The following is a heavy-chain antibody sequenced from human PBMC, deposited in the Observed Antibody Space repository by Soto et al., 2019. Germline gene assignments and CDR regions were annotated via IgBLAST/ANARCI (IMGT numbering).Heavy chain of an antibody. J-gene: IGHJ4*02. CDR3: ARGSGATTPFDY. Sequence: SETLSLTCTVSGGSISSYYWSWIRQPPGKGLEWIGYIYYSGSTNYNPSLKSRVTISVDTSKNQFSLKLSSVTAADTAVYYCARGSGATTPFDYWGQGTLVTVSS. CDR2: IYYSGST. D-gene: IGHD1-26*01. V-gene: IGHV4-59*01. CDR1: GGSISSYY.